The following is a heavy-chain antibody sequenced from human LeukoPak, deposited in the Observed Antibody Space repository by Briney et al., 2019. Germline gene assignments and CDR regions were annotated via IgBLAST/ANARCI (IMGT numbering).Heavy chain of an antibody. CDR2: VSDDGSTT. Sequence: GGSLRLSCAASGFTFSSFWMHWVRQAPGKGLVWVSRVSDDGSTTTYADSVKGRFTISRDNANNTLYLQMNSLRPEDTAVYYCVRHNAARAFDIWGEGTMV. D-gene: IGHD1-1*01. CDR3: VRHNAARAFDI. V-gene: IGHV3-74*03. CDR1: GFTFSSFW. J-gene: IGHJ3*02.